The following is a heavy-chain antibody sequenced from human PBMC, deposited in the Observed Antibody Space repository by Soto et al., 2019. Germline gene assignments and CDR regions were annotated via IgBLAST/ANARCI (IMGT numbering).Heavy chain of an antibody. D-gene: IGHD3-22*01. CDR2: ISSNGGST. V-gene: IGHV3-64D*09. Sequence: PGGSLRLSCSASGFTFSSYAMHWVRQAPGKGLEYVSAISSNGGSTYYADSVKGRFTISRDNSKNTLYLQMSSLRAEDTAVYYCVKAGEYYYDSSGYYAFDIWGQGTMVTVSS. CDR3: VKAGEYYYDSSGYYAFDI. CDR1: GFTFSSYA. J-gene: IGHJ3*02.